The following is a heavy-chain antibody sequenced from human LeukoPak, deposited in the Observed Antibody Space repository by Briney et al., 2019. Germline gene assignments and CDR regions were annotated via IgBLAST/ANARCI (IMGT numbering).Heavy chain of an antibody. D-gene: IGHD4-17*01. V-gene: IGHV3-7*03. CDR1: GFTYSNFA. J-gene: IGHJ4*02. CDR2: IKEDGTET. CDR3: ANEIRPNDY. Sequence: GGSLRLSCAASGFTYSNFAMSWVRLAPGKGLEWVANIKEDGTETCYVDSVKGRFTISRDNAKNSLYLQMNSLRVEDTAVYYCANEIRPNDYWGQGTQVTVSS.